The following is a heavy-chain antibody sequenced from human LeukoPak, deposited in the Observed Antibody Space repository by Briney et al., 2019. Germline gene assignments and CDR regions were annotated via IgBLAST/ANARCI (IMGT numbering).Heavy chain of an antibody. CDR2: IRYDGSNK. Sequence: PGGSLRLSCAASGFTFSSYGMHWVRQAPGKGLEWVAYIRYDGSNKYYADSVKGRLTISRDNSKNTLYLQMNSLRAEDTAVYYCAKAHYSNYPYQHWGQGTLVTVSS. CDR1: GFTFSSYG. D-gene: IGHD4-11*01. V-gene: IGHV3-30*02. CDR3: AKAHYSNYPYQH. J-gene: IGHJ1*01.